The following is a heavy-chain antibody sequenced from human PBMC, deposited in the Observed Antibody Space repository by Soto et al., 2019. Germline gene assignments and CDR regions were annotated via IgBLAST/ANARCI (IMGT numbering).Heavy chain of an antibody. CDR1: GGSISSSSYY. J-gene: IGHJ4*02. D-gene: IGHD5-12*01. V-gene: IGHV4-39*01. CDR2: IYYSGST. CDR3: ARLQVEMATIKDFDY. Sequence: QLQLQESGPGLVKPSETLSLTCTVSGGSISSSSYYWGWIRQPPGKGLEWIGSIYYSGSTYYNPSLKSRVTISVDTSKNQVPLKLSSVTAADTAVYYCARLQVEMATIKDFDYWGQGTLVTVSS.